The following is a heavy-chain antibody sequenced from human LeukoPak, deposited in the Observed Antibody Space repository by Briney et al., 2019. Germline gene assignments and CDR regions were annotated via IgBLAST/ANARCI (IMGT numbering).Heavy chain of an antibody. V-gene: IGHV4-34*01. CDR1: GGSFSGYY. CDR2: IKFTGTP. D-gene: IGHD6-13*01. Sequence: PSETLSLTCAVYGGSFSGYYWGWVRQPPGKGLEWIGSIKFTGTPNCNPALRSRVTISVDTSKNQCSLKLSSVTAADTAVYYCARGTGNSWYGGPFDYWGQGILATVSS. J-gene: IGHJ4*02. CDR3: ARGTGNSWYGGPFDY.